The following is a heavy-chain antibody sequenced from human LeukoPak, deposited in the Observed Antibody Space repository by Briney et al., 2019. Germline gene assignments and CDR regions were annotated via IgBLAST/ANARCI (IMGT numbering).Heavy chain of an antibody. J-gene: IGHJ6*03. Sequence: SETQSLTCAVYGGSFSGYYWTWIRQPPGKGLEWIGEINHSGSTNYSPSLKSRVTISVDTSKKQFSLRLTSVTAADTAVYYCARLTWELPPGGLYYYYYMDVWGKGTTVTVS. CDR1: GGSFSGYY. CDR3: ARLTWELPPGGLYYYYYMDV. CDR2: INHSGST. D-gene: IGHD1-26*01. V-gene: IGHV4-34*01.